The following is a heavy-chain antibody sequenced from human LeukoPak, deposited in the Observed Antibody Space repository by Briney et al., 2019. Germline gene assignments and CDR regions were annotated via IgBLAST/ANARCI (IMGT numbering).Heavy chain of an antibody. Sequence: GGSLTLSCAASGFTFSSYSMNWVRQAPGKGLEWVSSISSSSSYIYYADSVKGRFTISRDNAKNSLYLQMNSLRAEDTAVYYCARDYGAPYYYDSSGPECMDVWGQGTTVTVSS. CDR3: ARDYGAPYYYDSSGPECMDV. J-gene: IGHJ6*02. CDR1: GFTFSSYS. CDR2: ISSSSSYI. V-gene: IGHV3-21*01. D-gene: IGHD3-22*01.